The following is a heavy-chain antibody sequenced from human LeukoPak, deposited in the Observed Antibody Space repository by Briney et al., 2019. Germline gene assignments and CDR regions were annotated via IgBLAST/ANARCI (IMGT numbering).Heavy chain of an antibody. V-gene: IGHV1-2*02. CDR3: AGVSVNIQYNGSPDYFAS. CDR2: INPNSGDT. D-gene: IGHD1-26*01. J-gene: IGHJ4*02. Sequence: GASVKVSCKASGYTFTGYYMHWVRQAPGQGLEWMGWINPNSGDTNYAQKFQGRVTMTRDTSISTAYMELGRLRSDDTGVYYCAGVSVNIQYNGSPDYFASWGQGTLLTVSS. CDR1: GYTFTGYY.